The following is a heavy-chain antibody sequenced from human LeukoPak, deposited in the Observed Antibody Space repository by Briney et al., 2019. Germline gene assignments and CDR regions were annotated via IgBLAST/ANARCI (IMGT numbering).Heavy chain of an antibody. CDR2: ISYDGSNK. Sequence: GRSLRLSCAASGFTFSSYGMHWVRQAPGKGLEWVAVISYDGSNKYYADSVKGRFTISRDNSKNTLYLQMNSLRAEDTAVYYCAKDEDGGAIITMILIGWGQGTLVTVSS. D-gene: IGHD3-22*01. CDR3: AKDEDGGAIITMILIG. J-gene: IGHJ4*02. CDR1: GFTFSSYG. V-gene: IGHV3-30*18.